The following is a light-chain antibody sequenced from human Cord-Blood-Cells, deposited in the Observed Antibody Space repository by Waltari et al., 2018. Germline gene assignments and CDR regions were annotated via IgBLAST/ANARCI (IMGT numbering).Light chain of an antibody. V-gene: IGLV2-23*02. Sequence: QSALTQPASVSGSPGQSITISCTGTSSDVGSYHLVYWYQQHPGKAPKLMIYEVSKRPSGVSNRFSGSKSGNTASLTISGLQAEDEADYYCCSYAGSSTVVFGGGTKLTVL. J-gene: IGLJ2*01. CDR1: SSDVGSYHL. CDR3: CSYAGSSTVV. CDR2: EVS.